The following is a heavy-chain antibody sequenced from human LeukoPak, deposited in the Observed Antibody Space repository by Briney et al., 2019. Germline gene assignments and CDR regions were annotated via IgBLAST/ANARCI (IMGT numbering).Heavy chain of an antibody. CDR2: IYPDDSDT. D-gene: IGHD6-6*01. J-gene: IGHJ4*02. CDR3: ARPRREVAALDY. CDR1: GYSFITNW. V-gene: IGHV5-51*01. Sequence: GESLKISCKASGYSFITNWIGWVGRKPGKGLEWMGIIYPDDSDTRYSPSFQGQVNISADQSSNTTYLQWSSLKASDTAIYYCARPRREVAALDYWGQGTLVTVSS.